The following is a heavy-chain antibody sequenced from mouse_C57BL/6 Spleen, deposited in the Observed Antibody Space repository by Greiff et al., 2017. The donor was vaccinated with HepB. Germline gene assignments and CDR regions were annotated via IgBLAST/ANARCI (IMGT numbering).Heavy chain of an antibody. CDR1: GYTFTSYW. CDR2: IYPGSGST. V-gene: IGHV1-55*01. Sequence: QVQLQQPGAELVKPGASVKMSCKASGYTFTSYWITWVKQRPGQGLEWIGDIYPGSGSTNYNEKFKSKATLTVDTSSSTAYMQLSSLTSEDSAVYYCARYTVGSSYGYYFDYWGQGTTLTVSS. CDR3: ARYTVGSSYGYYFDY. D-gene: IGHD1-1*01. J-gene: IGHJ2*01.